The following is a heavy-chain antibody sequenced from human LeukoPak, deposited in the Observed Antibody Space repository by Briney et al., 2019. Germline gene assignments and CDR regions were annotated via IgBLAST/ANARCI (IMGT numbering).Heavy chain of an antibody. CDR2: IYYSGST. CDR1: GGSISSYY. CDR3: AGVQVYSYGYKPFDI. J-gene: IGHJ3*02. Sequence: SETLSLTCTVSGGSISSYYWSWIRQPPGKGLEWIGYIYYSGSTNYNPSLKSRVTISVDTSKNQFSLKLSSVTAADTAVYYCAGVQVYSYGYKPFDIWGQGTMVTVSS. V-gene: IGHV4-59*01. D-gene: IGHD5-18*01.